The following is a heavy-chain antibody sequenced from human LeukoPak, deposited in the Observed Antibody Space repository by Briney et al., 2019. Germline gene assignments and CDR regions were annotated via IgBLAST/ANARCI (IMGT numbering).Heavy chain of an antibody. CDR3: AKMVYCTNGVCPTDY. CDR2: ISGSGGST. CDR1: GFTFGSYS. Sequence: GGSLRLSCAASGFTFGSYSMTWVRQAPGKGLEWVSSISGSGGSTYYADSVKGRFTISRGNSKKTLYLQMNSLRAEDTAVYYCAKMVYCTNGVCPTDYWGQGTLVTVSS. J-gene: IGHJ4*02. V-gene: IGHV3-23*01. D-gene: IGHD2-8*01.